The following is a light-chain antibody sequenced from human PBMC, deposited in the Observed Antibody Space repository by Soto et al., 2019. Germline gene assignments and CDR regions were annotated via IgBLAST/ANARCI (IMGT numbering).Light chain of an antibody. CDR2: AAS. V-gene: IGKV1-39*01. CDR1: QSINRL. Sequence: DIQMTPSPSSRSASLRDRFAITFRASQSINRLLNWYQQKPGEAPKLLIYAASNLQSGVPSRFSGSGSGTEFTLTITSLQPEDFAIYYCQQTYTTPRTFGQGTKVDIK. J-gene: IGKJ1*01. CDR3: QQTYTTPRT.